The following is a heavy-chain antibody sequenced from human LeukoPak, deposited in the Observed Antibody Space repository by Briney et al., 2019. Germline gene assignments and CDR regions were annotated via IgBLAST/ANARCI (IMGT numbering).Heavy chain of an antibody. Sequence: SETLSLTCTVSGGSIRGSSDYWGWLRQSPGKGLEWIGSIYYSGSTYYNPSLKSRVTISVDTSKNQFYVKLTSVTAADTAVYYCARNESVLGTTGLNAFFDDWGQGTLVTVSS. CDR3: ARNESVLGTTGLNAFFDD. CDR1: GGSIRGSSDY. V-gene: IGHV4-39*01. CDR2: IYYSGST. J-gene: IGHJ4*02. D-gene: IGHD1-26*01.